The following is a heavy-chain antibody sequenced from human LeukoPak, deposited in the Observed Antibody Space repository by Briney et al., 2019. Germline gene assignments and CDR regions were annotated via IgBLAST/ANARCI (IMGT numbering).Heavy chain of an antibody. CDR3: AILKRGYYGSGSYYTLDY. CDR2: INHSGST. J-gene: IGHJ4*02. CDR1: GGSFSGYY. V-gene: IGHV4-34*01. D-gene: IGHD3-10*01. Sequence: SETLSLTCAVYGGSFSGYYWSWIRQPPGKGLEWIGEINHSGSTNYNPSLKSRVTISVDTSKNQFSLKLSSVTAADTAVYYCAILKRGYYGSGSYYTLDYWGQGTLVTVSS.